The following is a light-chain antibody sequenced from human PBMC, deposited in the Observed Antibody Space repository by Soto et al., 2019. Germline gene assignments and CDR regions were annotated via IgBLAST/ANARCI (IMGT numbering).Light chain of an antibody. J-gene: IGLJ2*01. CDR1: SSNIGAGYD. Sequence: QSALTQPPSVSGAPGQRVTISCTGSSSNIGAGYDVHWYQQLPGTAPKLLIYGNSNRPSGVPDRFSGSKSGTSASLAFTGLQAEDEADYYCQSYDSSLSGSVFGGGTKLTVL. CDR3: QSYDSSLSGSV. CDR2: GNS. V-gene: IGLV1-40*01.